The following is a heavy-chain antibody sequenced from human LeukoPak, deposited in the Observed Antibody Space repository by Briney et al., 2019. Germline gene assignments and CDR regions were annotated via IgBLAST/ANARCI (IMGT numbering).Heavy chain of an antibody. Sequence: KSSQTLSLTCTASGGSISSGSYYWSWIRQPAGKGLEWIGRIYTSGSTNYNPSLKSRVTISVDTSKNQFSLKLSSVTAADTAAYYCARVPPIFGVVIPDYWGQGTLVTVSS. CDR3: ARVPPIFGVVIPDY. CDR1: GGSISSGSYY. J-gene: IGHJ4*02. CDR2: IYTSGST. V-gene: IGHV4-61*02. D-gene: IGHD3-3*01.